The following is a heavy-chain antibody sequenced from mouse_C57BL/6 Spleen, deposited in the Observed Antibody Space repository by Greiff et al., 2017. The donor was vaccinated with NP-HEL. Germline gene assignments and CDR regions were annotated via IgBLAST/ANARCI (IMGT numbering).Heavy chain of an antibody. J-gene: IGHJ1*03. CDR1: GYPFPSYW. D-gene: IGHD1-1*01. Sequence: QVQLPQPGAELVMPGASVKLSCKASGYPFPSYWMHWVKQRPGQGLEWIGEIDPSDSYTNYNQKFKGKSTLTVDKSSSTAYMQLSSLTSEDSAVYYCARGGDYYGSSYGYFDVWGTGTTVTVSS. CDR3: ARGGDYYGSSYGYFDV. CDR2: IDPSDSYT. V-gene: IGHV1-69*01.